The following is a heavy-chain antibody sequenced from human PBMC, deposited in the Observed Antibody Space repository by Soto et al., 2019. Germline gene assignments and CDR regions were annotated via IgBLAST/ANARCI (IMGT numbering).Heavy chain of an antibody. J-gene: IGHJ4*02. CDR3: ARGRYGDY. CDR1: GYGFTTYG. D-gene: IGHD1-1*01. V-gene: IGHV1-18*01. Sequence: QVHLVQSGAEVKKPGASVKVSCKGSGYGFTTYGITWVRQAPGQGLEWMAWISAHNGNTNYARKLQGRVTVTRDTSTSTAYMELKRTRSYDTAVYYCARGRYGDYWGQGALVTVSS. CDR2: ISAHNGNT.